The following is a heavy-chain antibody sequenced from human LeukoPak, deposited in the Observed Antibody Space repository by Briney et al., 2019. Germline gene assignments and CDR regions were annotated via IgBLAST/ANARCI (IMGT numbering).Heavy chain of an antibody. CDR3: AKDILSFAFDI. CDR2: ISWNSGSI. J-gene: IGHJ3*02. CDR1: GFTFDDYA. Sequence: GGSLRLSCAASGFTFDDYAMHWVRQAPGKGLEWVSGISWNSGSIGYADSVKGRLTISRDNAKNSLYLQMNSLRAEDTALYYCAKDILSFAFDIWGQGTMVTVSS. V-gene: IGHV3-9*01.